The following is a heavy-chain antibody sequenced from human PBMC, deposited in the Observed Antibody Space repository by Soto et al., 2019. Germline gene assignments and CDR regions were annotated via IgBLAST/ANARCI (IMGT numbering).Heavy chain of an antibody. V-gene: IGHV4-59*01. CDR1: GGSISSYY. Sequence: SETLSLTCTVSGGSISSYYWSWIRQPPGKGLEWIGYIYYSGSTNYNPSLKSRVTISVDTSKNQFSLKLSSVTAADTAVYYCARVGGAVAGLYYFDYWGQGTRVTVSS. CDR2: IYYSGST. D-gene: IGHD6-19*01. CDR3: ARVGGAVAGLYYFDY. J-gene: IGHJ4*02.